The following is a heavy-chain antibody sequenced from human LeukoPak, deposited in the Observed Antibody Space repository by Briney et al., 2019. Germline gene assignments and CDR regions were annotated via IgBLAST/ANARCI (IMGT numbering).Heavy chain of an antibody. CDR3: ARVVNLITIRAYYFDY. J-gene: IGHJ4*02. V-gene: IGHV3-21*01. CDR2: ISSSSSYI. CDR1: GFTFSSYS. D-gene: IGHD3-10*01. Sequence: GGSLRLSCAAYGFTFSSYSMNWVRQAPGKGLECVSSISSSSSYIYYADSVKGRFTISRDNAKNSLYLQMNSLRAEDTAVYYCARVVNLITIRAYYFDYWGQGTLVTVSS.